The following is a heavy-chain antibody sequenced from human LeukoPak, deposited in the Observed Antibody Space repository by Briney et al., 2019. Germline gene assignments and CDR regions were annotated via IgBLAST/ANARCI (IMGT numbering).Heavy chain of an antibody. J-gene: IGHJ4*02. Sequence: ASVKVSCKASGYTLTSYGISWVRQAPGQGLEWMGWISAYNGNTNYAQKLQGRVTMTTDTSTSTAYMELRSLRSDDTAVYYCARSPAAARHSDYWGQGTLVTVSS. CDR1: GYTLTSYG. CDR3: ARSPAAARHSDY. V-gene: IGHV1-18*01. CDR2: ISAYNGNT. D-gene: IGHD6-6*01.